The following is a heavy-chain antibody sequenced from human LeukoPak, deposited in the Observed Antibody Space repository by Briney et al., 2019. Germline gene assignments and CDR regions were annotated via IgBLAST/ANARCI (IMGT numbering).Heavy chain of an antibody. D-gene: IGHD3-22*01. CDR1: GFTFSSYG. V-gene: IGHV3-15*01. CDR3: TTYYYDRSGYYYHDAFDI. CDR2: IKSKTDGGTT. J-gene: IGHJ3*02. Sequence: GGSLRLSCAASGFTFSSYGMTWVRQAPGKGLEWVGRIKSKTDGGTTDYAAPVKGRFTISRDDSKNTLYLQMNSLKTEDTAVYYCTTYYYDRSGYYYHDAFDIWGQGTMVTVSS.